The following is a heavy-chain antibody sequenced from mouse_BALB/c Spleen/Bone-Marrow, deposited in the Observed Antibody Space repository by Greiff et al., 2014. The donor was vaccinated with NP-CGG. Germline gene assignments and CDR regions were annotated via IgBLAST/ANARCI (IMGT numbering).Heavy chain of an antibody. CDR1: GYTFTSYV. CDR2: IHPYNDGT. D-gene: IGHD2-10*02. J-gene: IGHJ2*01. Sequence: VQLQQPGPELVKPGASVKMSCKASGYTFTSYVMHWVKQKPGQGLEWIGYIHPYNDGTKYNEKFKGKATLTSDKSFSTAYMELSSLTSEDSAVYYCARRYGNYYFDYWGQGTTLTVSS. V-gene: IGHV1-14*01. CDR3: ARRYGNYYFDY.